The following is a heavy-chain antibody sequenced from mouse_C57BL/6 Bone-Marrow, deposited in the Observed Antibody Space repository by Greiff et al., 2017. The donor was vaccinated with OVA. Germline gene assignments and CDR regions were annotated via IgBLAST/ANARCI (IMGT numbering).Heavy chain of an antibody. J-gene: IGHJ3*01. CDR3: ARGGYYGSSYSFAY. D-gene: IGHD1-1*01. Sequence: QVQLQQSGAELVRPGASVKLSCKASGYTFTDYYINWVKQRPGQGLEWIARIYPGSGNTYYNEKFKGKATLTAEKSSSTAYMQLSSLTSEDSAVYFCARGGYYGSSYSFAYWGQGTLVTVSA. V-gene: IGHV1-76*01. CDR2: IYPGSGNT. CDR1: GYTFTDYY.